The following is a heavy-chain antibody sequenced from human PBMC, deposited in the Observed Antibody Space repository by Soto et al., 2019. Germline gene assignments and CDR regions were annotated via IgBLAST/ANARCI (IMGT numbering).Heavy chain of an antibody. J-gene: IGHJ5*02. Sequence: GGSLRLSCAASGFTFSSYGMHWVRQAPGKGLEWVAVIWYDGSNKYYADSVKGRFTISRDNSKNTLYLQMNSLRAEDTAVYYCARDYFHESSSGYSPTWWFDPWGQGTLVTVSS. D-gene: IGHD3-22*01. CDR1: GFTFSSYG. CDR3: ARDYFHESSSGYSPTWWFDP. CDR2: IWYDGSNK. V-gene: IGHV3-33*01.